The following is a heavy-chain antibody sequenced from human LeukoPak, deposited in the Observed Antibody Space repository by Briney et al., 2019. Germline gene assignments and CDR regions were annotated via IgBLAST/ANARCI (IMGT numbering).Heavy chain of an antibody. D-gene: IGHD5-12*01. V-gene: IGHV1-18*01. CDR3: ARLSIYSGYDYVIDY. Sequence: GASVKVSCKASGYTFTNFGISWVRQAPGQGLEWMGWISAYNDATNYAQKLRGRVTMTTDTSTSTAYMELRSLRSDDTAVYYWARLSIYSGYDYVIDYWGQGTLVTVSS. J-gene: IGHJ4*02. CDR1: GYTFTNFG. CDR2: ISAYNDAT.